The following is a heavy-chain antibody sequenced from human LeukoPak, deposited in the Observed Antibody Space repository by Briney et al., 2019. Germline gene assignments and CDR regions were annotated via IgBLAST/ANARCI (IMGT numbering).Heavy chain of an antibody. D-gene: IGHD3-22*01. J-gene: IGHJ4*02. CDR2: MNPNSGNT. CDR1: GYTFTSYD. V-gene: IGHV1-8*01. Sequence: ASVKVSCKASGYTFTSYDINWVRQATGQGLEWMGWMNPNSGNTGYAQKFQRRVTMTRNTSISTAYMELNSLRAEDTAVYYCAREVRGYYFDYWGQGTLVTVSS. CDR3: AREVRGYYFDY.